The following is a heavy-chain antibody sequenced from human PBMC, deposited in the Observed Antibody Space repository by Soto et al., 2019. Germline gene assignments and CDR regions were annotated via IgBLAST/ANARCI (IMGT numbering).Heavy chain of an antibody. CDR1: GDSISSDYYH. Sequence: QVQLQQSGPGLVKPSQTLSLTCTVSGDSISSDYYHWTWIRQSPGKGLEWIGYIHHSGSILYNPSLKSRVTISVDTSKNQFSLHLTSVTAADTAVDFWAREDDGGDSLDVWGQGTTVTVSS. D-gene: IGHD2-21*02. V-gene: IGHV4-30-4*08. J-gene: IGHJ6*02. CDR2: IHHSGSI. CDR3: AREDDGGDSLDV.